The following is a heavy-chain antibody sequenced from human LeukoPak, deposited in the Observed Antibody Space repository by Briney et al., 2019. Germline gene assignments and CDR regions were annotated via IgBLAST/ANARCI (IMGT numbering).Heavy chain of an antibody. Sequence: ASVTVSFKSSGGTFINYAISWVRQAPGQGLEWMGRIIPSLGIANYAQKFQGRVTITAEKSTSTAYMELSSLRSEDTAVYYCARDSSLSSSYNWFDPWGQGTLVTVCS. CDR1: GGTFINYA. CDR2: IIPSLGIA. CDR3: ARDSSLSSSYNWFDP. D-gene: IGHD6-13*01. J-gene: IGHJ5*02. V-gene: IGHV1-69*04.